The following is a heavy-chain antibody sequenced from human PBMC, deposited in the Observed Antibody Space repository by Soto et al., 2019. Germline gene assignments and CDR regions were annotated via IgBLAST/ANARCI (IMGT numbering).Heavy chain of an antibody. Sequence: ASVKVSCKASGYTFTSYGISWVRQAPGQGLEWMGWISAYNGNTNYAQKLQGRVTMTTDTSTSTAYMELRSLRSDDTAVYYCARGNEWGYYYDSSGYYTAEYFQHWGQGTLVTSPQ. CDR2: ISAYNGNT. D-gene: IGHD3-22*01. CDR3: ARGNEWGYYYDSSGYYTAEYFQH. J-gene: IGHJ1*01. V-gene: IGHV1-18*01. CDR1: GYTFTSYG.